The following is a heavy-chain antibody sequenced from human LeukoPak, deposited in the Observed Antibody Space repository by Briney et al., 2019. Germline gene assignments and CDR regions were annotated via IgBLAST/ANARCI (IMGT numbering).Heavy chain of an antibody. V-gene: IGHV3-7*01. CDR1: GFTYSSYW. J-gene: IGHJ5*02. CDR2: IKQDGSEK. Sequence: GGSLRLSCAASGFTYSSYWMSWVRQAPGKGLEWVANIKQDGSEKYYVDSVKGRFTISRDNAKNSLYLQMNSLRVEDTAVYYCARDDCSSISCYHNWFDPWGQGTLVTVSS. CDR3: ARDDCSSISCYHNWFDP. D-gene: IGHD2-2*01.